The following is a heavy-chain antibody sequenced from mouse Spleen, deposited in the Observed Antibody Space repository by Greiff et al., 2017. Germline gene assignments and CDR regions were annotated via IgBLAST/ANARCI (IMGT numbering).Heavy chain of an antibody. CDR3: ARHYYRYDGYYFDY. CDR1: GFTFSSYA. J-gene: IGHJ2*01. V-gene: IGHV5-9-3*01. Sequence: EVQGVESGGGLVKLGGSLKLSCAASGFTFSSYAMSWVRQTPEKRLEWVATISSGGGNTYYPDSVKGRFTISRDNAKNTLYLQMSSLKSEDTAMYYCARHYYRYDGYYFDYWGQGTTLTVSS. D-gene: IGHD2-14*01. CDR2: ISSGGGNT.